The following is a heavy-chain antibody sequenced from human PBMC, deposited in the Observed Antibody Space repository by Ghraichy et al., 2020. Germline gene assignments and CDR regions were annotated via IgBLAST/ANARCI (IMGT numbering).Heavy chain of an antibody. CDR2: IYYSGST. J-gene: IGHJ6*03. CDR1: GGSVSSGSYY. D-gene: IGHD6-13*01. Sequence: SETLSLTCTVSGGSVSSGSYYWSWIRQPPGKGLEWIGYIYYSGSTNYNPSLKSRVTISVDTSKNQFSLKLSSVTAADTAVYYCARLIAAAGTPLYYYYMDVGGKGTTVTVSS. CDR3: ARLIAAAGTPLYYYYMDV. V-gene: IGHV4-61*01.